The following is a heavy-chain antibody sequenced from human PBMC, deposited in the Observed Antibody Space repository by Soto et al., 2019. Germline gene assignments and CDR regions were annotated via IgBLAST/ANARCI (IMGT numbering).Heavy chain of an antibody. CDR2: IYYSGST. Sequence: PSETLSLTCTVSGGSISSYYWSWIRQPPGKGLEWIGYIYYSGSTNYNPSLKSRVTISVDTSKNQFSLKLSSVTAADTAVDYCARHATAVAGTVWLGPWGQGTLGT. CDR1: GGSISSYY. V-gene: IGHV4-59*08. J-gene: IGHJ5*02. CDR3: ARHATAVAGTVWLGP. D-gene: IGHD6-19*01.